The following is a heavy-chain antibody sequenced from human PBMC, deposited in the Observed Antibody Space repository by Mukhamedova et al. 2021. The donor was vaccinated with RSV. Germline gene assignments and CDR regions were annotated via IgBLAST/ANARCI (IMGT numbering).Heavy chain of an antibody. J-gene: IGHJ4*02. CDR2: INPDGSDK. CDR3: ARGHTTSSGIY. Sequence: WMSWVRQAPGKGLEWVANINPDGSDKYYVDSVKGRFTVSRDNAKNSLYLQMNSLRAEDTAVYFCARGHTTSSGIYWGQGTLVTAS. CDR1: W. V-gene: IGHV3-7*05. D-gene: IGHD6-6*01.